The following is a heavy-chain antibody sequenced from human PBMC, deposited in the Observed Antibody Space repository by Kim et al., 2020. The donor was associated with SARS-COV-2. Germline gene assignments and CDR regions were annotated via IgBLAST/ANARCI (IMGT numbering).Heavy chain of an antibody. V-gene: IGHV4-4*02. J-gene: IGHJ3*02. CDR1: GGSISSGNW. CDR3: ARDMTVVVKAFDI. D-gene: IGHD3-22*01. CDR2: IYHSGST. Sequence: SETLSLTCAVSGGSISSGNWWSWVRQPPGKGLEWIGEIYHSGSTNYNPSLKSRVTISVDKSKNQFSLKLSSVTAADTAVYYCARDMTVVVKAFDIWGQGTMVTVSS.